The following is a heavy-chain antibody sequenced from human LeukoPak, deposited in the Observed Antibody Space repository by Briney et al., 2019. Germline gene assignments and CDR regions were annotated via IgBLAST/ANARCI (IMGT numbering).Heavy chain of an antibody. CDR2: VNSDGRFT. J-gene: IGHJ4*02. V-gene: IGHV3-74*03. CDR3: ARVTVSSSEVIFDY. D-gene: IGHD1-20*01. Sequence: GGSLRLSCAASGFFFSNYGMHWVRQAPGKGLVWVSRVNSDGRFTKYADSVKGRFTISRDNAKNTLYLQMNSLRAEDTAVYYCARVTVSSSEVIFDYWGQGSLVTVSS. CDR1: GFFFSNYG.